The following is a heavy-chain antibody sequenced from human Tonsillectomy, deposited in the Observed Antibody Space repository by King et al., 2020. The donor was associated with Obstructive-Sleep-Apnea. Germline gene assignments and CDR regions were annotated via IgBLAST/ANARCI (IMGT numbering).Heavy chain of an antibody. J-gene: IGHJ4*02. CDR1: GGTFSSYA. Sequence: VQLVESGAEVKKPGSSVKVSCKASGGTFSSYAISWVRQAPGQGLEWMGGIIPILGIANYAQKFQGRVTITADKSTSTAYMELSSLRSEDTAVYYCAGGLIAAAGPVSWGQGTLVTVSS. CDR3: AGGLIAAAGPVS. D-gene: IGHD6-13*01. CDR2: IIPILGIA. V-gene: IGHV1-69*10.